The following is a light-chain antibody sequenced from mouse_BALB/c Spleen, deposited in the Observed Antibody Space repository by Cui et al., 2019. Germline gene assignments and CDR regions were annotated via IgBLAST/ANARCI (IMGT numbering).Light chain of an antibody. CDR1: QSLLNSGNQKNY. CDR3: QDDHSYPFT. Sequence: DIVMTQSPSSLSVSAVEKVTMSCKSSQSLLNSGNQKNYLAWYQQKPRLPPKLLIYGASTRESGVPDRFTGSGSGTDFTLTISSVQAEDLAVYYCQDDHSYPFTFGSGTKLEIK. CDR2: GAS. V-gene: IGKV8-28*01. J-gene: IGKJ4*01.